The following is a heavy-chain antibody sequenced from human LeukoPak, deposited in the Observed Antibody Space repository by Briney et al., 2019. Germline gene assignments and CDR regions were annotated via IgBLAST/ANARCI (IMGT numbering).Heavy chain of an antibody. D-gene: IGHD5-24*01. CDR3: TRKPGVEMATTRQYYFDY. Sequence: GGSLRLSCTASGFTFGDYAMSWFRQAPGKGLEWVGFIRSKAYGGTTEYAASVKGRFTISRDDSKSIAYLQMNSLKTEDTAVYYCTRKPGVEMATTRQYYFDYWGQGTLVTVSS. V-gene: IGHV3-49*03. J-gene: IGHJ4*02. CDR2: IRSKAYGGTT. CDR1: GFTFGDYA.